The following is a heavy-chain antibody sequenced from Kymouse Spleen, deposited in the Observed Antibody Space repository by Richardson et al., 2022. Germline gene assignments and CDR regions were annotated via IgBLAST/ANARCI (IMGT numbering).Heavy chain of an antibody. D-gene: IGHD1-26*01. CDR3: TRQDSGSRYYYGMDV. CDR2: IRSKANSYAT. CDR1: GFTFSGSA. Sequence: EVQLVESGGGLVQPGGSLKLSCAASGFTFSGSAMHWVRQASGKGLEWVGRIRSKANSYATAYAASVKGRFTISRDDSKNTAYLQMNSLKTEDTAVYYCTRQDSGSRYYYGMDVWGQGTTVTVSS. V-gene: IGHV3-73*02. J-gene: IGHJ6*02.